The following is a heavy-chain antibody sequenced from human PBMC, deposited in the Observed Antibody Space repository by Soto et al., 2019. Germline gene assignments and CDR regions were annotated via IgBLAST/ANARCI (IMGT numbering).Heavy chain of an antibody. J-gene: IGHJ6*02. CDR1: GGTFSSYA. D-gene: IGHD6-19*01. V-gene: IGHV1-69*12. CDR2: IIPIFGTA. CDR3: ARKSNKGQWLVLDYYYGMDV. Sequence: QVPLVQSGAEVKKPGSSVKVSCKASGGTFSSYAISWVRQAPGQGLEWMGGIIPIFGTANYAQKFQGRVTITADESTSTAYMELSSLRSEDTAVYYCARKSNKGQWLVLDYYYGMDVWGQGTTVTVSS.